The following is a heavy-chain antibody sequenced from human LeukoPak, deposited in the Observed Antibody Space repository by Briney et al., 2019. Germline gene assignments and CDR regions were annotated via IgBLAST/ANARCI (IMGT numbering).Heavy chain of an antibody. J-gene: IGHJ3*02. CDR3: ARDGYHPDAFDI. D-gene: IGHD1-14*01. CDR1: GGTFSSYT. V-gene: IGHV1-69*05. Sequence: SVKVSCKASGGTFSSYTISWVRQAPGQGLEWMGRIIPIFGTANYAQKFQGRVTITTDESTSTAYMELSSLRSEDTAVYYCARDGYHPDAFDIWGQRTMVTVSS. CDR2: IIPIFGTA.